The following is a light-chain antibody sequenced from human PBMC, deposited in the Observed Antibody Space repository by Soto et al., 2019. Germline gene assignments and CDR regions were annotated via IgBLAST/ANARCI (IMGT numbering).Light chain of an antibody. V-gene: IGLV2-14*01. CDR3: NSYTSSSTLYV. CDR2: DVS. CDR1: SSEIGGYNY. Sequence: QSVLTQPASVSGSPGQSITISCTGTSSEIGGYNYVSWYQQHPGKAPKLMIYDVSNRPSGVSNRFSGSKSGNTASLTIFGFHAEDEADYYCNSYTSSSTLYVFGSGTKVTVL. J-gene: IGLJ1*01.